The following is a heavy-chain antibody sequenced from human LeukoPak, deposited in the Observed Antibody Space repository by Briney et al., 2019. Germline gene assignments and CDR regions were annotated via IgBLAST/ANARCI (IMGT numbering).Heavy chain of an antibody. Sequence: GGSLRLSCAASGFTFSSYSMSWVRQAPGKGLEWVSVIYSGGSTYYADSVKGRFTISRDNSKNTLYLQMNSLRAEDTAVYYCASAGYCGGDCYLQDAFDIWGQGTMVTVSS. J-gene: IGHJ3*02. CDR1: GFTFSSYS. CDR2: IYSGGST. CDR3: ASAGYCGGDCYLQDAFDI. V-gene: IGHV3-53*01. D-gene: IGHD2-21*02.